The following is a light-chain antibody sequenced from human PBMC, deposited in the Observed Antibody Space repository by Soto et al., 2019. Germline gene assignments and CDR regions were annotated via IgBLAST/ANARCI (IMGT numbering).Light chain of an antibody. Sequence: QSVLTQPASVSGSPGQSITISCTGTSSDVGSYNLVSWYQQHPGKAPKLMIYEVSKRPSGVSNRFSGSKSGNTASLTISGLQAEDEADYYCCSYAGSSTVVVFGGGTQLTVL. CDR1: SSDVGSYNL. J-gene: IGLJ2*01. CDR2: EVS. CDR3: CSYAGSSTVVV. V-gene: IGLV2-23*02.